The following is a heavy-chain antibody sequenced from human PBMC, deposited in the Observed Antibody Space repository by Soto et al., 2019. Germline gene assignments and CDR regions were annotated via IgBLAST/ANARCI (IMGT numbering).Heavy chain of an antibody. J-gene: IGHJ4*02. CDR2: IWYDGSNK. Sequence: GGSLRLSCAASGFTFSSYGMHWVRQATGKGLEWVAVIWYDGSNKYYADSVKGRFTISRDNSKNTLYLQMNSLRAEDTAVYYCARERLPAMGSSGWYAYWGQGTLVTVSS. V-gene: IGHV3-33*01. CDR3: ARERLPAMGSSGWYAY. CDR1: GFTFSSYG. D-gene: IGHD6-19*01.